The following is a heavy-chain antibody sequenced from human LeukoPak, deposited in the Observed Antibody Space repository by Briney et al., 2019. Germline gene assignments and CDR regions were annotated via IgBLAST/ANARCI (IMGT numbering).Heavy chain of an antibody. Sequence: GESLKISCKASGYSFTDYWIGWVRQMPGKGLEWMGIIYPGDSDTRYSPSFQGQVTISADKSISTAYLQWSSLKASDTAMYYCARHSGTSMVRGVIITTKAIDYWGQGTLVTVSS. CDR3: ARHSGTSMVRGVIITTKAIDY. V-gene: IGHV5-51*01. CDR2: IYPGDSDT. CDR1: GYSFTDYW. D-gene: IGHD3-10*01. J-gene: IGHJ4*02.